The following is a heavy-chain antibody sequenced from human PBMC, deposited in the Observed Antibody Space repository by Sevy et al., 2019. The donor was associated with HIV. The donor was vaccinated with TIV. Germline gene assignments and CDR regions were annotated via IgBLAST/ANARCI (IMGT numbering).Heavy chain of an antibody. J-gene: IGHJ3*02. D-gene: IGHD2-8*02. Sequence: GGSLRLSCAASGFTFSNHGMHWVRQAPGKGLEWVAFIRYDGSNEYYGDSVKGRFTISRDNSKNTLYLQMNSLRPEDTAVYYCAKDRKVLLVVYAIPFDVFYIWGQGTMVTVSS. CDR2: IRYDGSNE. V-gene: IGHV3-30*02. CDR3: AKDRKVLLVVYAIPFDVFYI. CDR1: GFTFSNHG.